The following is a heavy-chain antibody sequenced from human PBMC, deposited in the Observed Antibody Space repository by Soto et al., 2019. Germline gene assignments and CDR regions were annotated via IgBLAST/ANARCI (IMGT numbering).Heavy chain of an antibody. CDR2: INPNSGGT. V-gene: IGHV1-2*02. CDR1: GYTFTGYY. J-gene: IGHJ4*02. CDR3: ARQKHIVVVTAFDY. Sequence: GASVKVSCKASGYTFTGYYMHWVRQAPGQGLEWMGWINPNSGGTNYAQKFQGRVTMTRDTSISTAYMELSSLRSEDTAVYYCARQKHIVVVTAFDYWGQGTLVTVSS. D-gene: IGHD2-21*02.